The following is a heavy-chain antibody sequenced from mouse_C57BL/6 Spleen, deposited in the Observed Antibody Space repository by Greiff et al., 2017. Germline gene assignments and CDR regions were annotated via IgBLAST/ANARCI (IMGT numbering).Heavy chain of an antibody. J-gene: IGHJ1*03. Sequence: EVQVVESGPGLVKPSQSLSLTCSVTGYSITSGYYWNWIRQFPGNKLEWMGYISYDGSNNYNPSLKNQISSTRDTSKNQFFLKLNSVTTEDTATYYWARDRGYYDYCYWYFDVWGTGTTVTVSS. CDR2: ISYDGSN. CDR3: ARDRGYYDYCYWYFDV. D-gene: IGHD2-4*01. V-gene: IGHV3-6*01. CDR1: GYSITSGYY.